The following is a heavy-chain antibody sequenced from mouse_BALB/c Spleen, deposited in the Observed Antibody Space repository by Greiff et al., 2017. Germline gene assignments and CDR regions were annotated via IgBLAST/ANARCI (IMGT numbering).Heavy chain of an antibody. CDR1: GFSLTSYG. D-gene: IGHD4-1*01. CDR3: ARVTGTGDWYFDV. Sequence: QVQLQQSGPGLVAPSQSLSITCTVSGFSLTSYGVHWVRQPPGKGLEWLGVIWAGGSTNYNSALMSRLSISKDNSKSQVFLKMNSLQTDDTAMYYCARVTGTGDWYFDVWGAGTTVTVSS. CDR2: IWAGGST. J-gene: IGHJ1*01. V-gene: IGHV2-9*02.